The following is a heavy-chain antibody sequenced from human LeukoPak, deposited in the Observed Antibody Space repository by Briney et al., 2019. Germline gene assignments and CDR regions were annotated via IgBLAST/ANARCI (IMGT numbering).Heavy chain of an antibody. V-gene: IGHV3-64*04. Sequence: GGSLRLSCSASGFTFNSYGMYWVRQAPGKGLEYVSAISSTGGRTDYADSVKGRFTVSRDNSKNTLYLQMNSLRAEDTAVYYCARDLDPGNYWGQGTLVTVSS. CDR3: ARDLDPGNY. J-gene: IGHJ4*02. CDR1: GFTFNSYG. D-gene: IGHD3-10*01. CDR2: ISSTGGRT.